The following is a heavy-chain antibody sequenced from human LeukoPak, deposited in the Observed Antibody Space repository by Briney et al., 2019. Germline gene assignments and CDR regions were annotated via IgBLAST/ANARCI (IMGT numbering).Heavy chain of an antibody. J-gene: IGHJ6*02. D-gene: IGHD4-17*01. Sequence: GGSLRLSCAASGFTFSSYAMHWVRHAPGKGLEWVAVISYDGSNKYYADSVKGRFTISRDNSKNTLYLQMNSLRAEDTAVYYCARVLDYGDYYYYGMDVRGQGTTVTVSS. V-gene: IGHV3-30-3*01. CDR3: ARVLDYGDYYYYGMDV. CDR1: GFTFSSYA. CDR2: ISYDGSNK.